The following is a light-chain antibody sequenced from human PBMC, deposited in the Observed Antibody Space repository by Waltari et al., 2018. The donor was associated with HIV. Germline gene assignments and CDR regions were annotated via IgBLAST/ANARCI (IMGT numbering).Light chain of an antibody. CDR1: QRVSSSN. Sequence: DIVFTHSSGTLYLSPGEIATLTCRASQRVSSSNLACYQQNPGPASRLLIYGATSRATGIPDRFRGSGDGTDFTLTISRREPEDCAVYDCQQYGGSPLTSGPGTKVEIK. J-gene: IGKJ1*01. V-gene: IGKV3-20*01. CDR2: GAT. CDR3: QQYGGSPLT.